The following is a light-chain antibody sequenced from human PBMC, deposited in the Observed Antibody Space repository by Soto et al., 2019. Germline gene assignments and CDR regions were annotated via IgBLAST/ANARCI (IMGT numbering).Light chain of an antibody. CDR3: ISYTVSRSHV. J-gene: IGLJ1*01. V-gene: IGLV2-14*01. CDR2: SVS. CDR1: SSDIGTYDH. Sequence: QSALTQPASVSGSPGQSITISCSGTSSDIGTYDHVAWFQQFPGKTPKLMIYSVSNRPSGVSYRFSGSKSGNTASLTISGLQAEDEADYYCISYTVSRSHVFGTGTKVTVL.